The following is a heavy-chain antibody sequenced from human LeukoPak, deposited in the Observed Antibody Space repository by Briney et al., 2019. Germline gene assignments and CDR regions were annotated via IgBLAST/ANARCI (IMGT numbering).Heavy chain of an antibody. Sequence: GGSLRLSCAASGFTFSSYAMSWVRQAPGEGLEWVSAIIGSGGSTYYADSVKGRFTISRDNSKNTLYLQRNSLRAAGTAVYYRAKDQGGPSFGLIDYWGQGTLVSVSS. J-gene: IGHJ4*02. CDR1: GFTFSSYA. CDR2: IIGSGGST. D-gene: IGHD3/OR15-3a*01. V-gene: IGHV3-23*01. CDR3: AKDQGGPSFGLIDY.